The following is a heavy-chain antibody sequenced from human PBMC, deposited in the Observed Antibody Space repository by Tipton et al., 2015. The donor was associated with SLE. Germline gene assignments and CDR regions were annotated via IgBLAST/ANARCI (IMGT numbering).Heavy chain of an antibody. J-gene: IGHJ3*02. V-gene: IGHV4-34*01. CDR2: INHSGST. Sequence: LRLSCAVYGGSFSGYYWSWIRQPPGKGLEWIGEINHSGSTNYNPSLKSRVTISVDTSENQFSLKLSSVTAADTAVYYCESGAVGATSAFDIWGQGTMVTVSS. CDR1: GGSFSGYY. CDR3: ESGAVGATSAFDI. D-gene: IGHD1-26*01.